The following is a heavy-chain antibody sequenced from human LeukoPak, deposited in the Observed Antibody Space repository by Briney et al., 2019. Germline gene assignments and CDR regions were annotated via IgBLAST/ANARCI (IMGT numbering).Heavy chain of an antibody. J-gene: IGHJ5*02. CDR1: GGSISSGSYY. CDR2: IYTSGST. CDR3: ARESGIAVAGTYWFDP. D-gene: IGHD6-19*01. V-gene: IGHV4-61*02. Sequence: SETLSLTCTVSGGSISSGSYYWSSIRQPAGKGLAWIGRIYTSGSTNYNPSLKSRVTISVDTSKNQFSLKLSSVTAADTAVYYCARESGIAVAGTYWFDPCGQGTLVTVSS.